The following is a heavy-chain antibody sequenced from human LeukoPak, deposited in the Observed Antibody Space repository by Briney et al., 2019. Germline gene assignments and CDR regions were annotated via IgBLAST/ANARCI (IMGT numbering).Heavy chain of an antibody. Sequence: SVKVSCKASGGTFSSYAISWVRQAPGQGLEWMGRIIPILGIANYAQEFQGRVTITADKSTSTAYMELSSLRSEDTAVYYCARDVRIGGTYYFDYWGQGTLVTVSS. D-gene: IGHD3-10*01. CDR1: GGTFSSYA. J-gene: IGHJ4*02. V-gene: IGHV1-69*04. CDR2: IIPILGIA. CDR3: ARDVRIGGTYYFDY.